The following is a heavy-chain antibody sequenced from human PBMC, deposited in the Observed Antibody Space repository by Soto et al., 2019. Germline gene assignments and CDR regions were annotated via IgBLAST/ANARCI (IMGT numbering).Heavy chain of an antibody. CDR3: ARAPADWPFDY. V-gene: IGHV4-39*01. D-gene: IGHD3-9*01. J-gene: IGHJ4*02. CDR1: GASISSSSFY. Sequence: SETLSLTCTVSGASISSSSFYWGWIRQPPGKGLESIANIYYDGSTYYNPSLKSRVTISFDTSKNQFSLKLSSVTAADTAVYYCARAPADWPFDYWGQGSLVTVSS. CDR2: IYYDGST.